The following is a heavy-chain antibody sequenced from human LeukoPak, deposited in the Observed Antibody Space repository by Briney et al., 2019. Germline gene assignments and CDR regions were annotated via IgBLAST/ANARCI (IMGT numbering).Heavy chain of an antibody. CDR3: ARAGVEYYYDSSGYYPDAFDI. Sequence: GGSLRLSCAASGFTFSSYWMSWVRQAPGKGLEWVANIKQDGSEKYYVDSVKGRFTISRDNAKNSLYLQMNSLRAEDTAAYYCARAGVEYYYDSSGYYPDAFDIWGQGTMVTVSS. CDR1: GFTFSSYW. CDR2: IKQDGSEK. D-gene: IGHD3-22*01. V-gene: IGHV3-7*01. J-gene: IGHJ3*02.